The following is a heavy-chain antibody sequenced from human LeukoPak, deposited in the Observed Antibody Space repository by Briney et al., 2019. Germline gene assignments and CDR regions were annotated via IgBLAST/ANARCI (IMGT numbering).Heavy chain of an antibody. CDR2: INHSGNT. V-gene: IGHV4-34*01. Sequence: SETLSLTCAVYGGSFSGYYWSWIRQPPGKGLEWIGGINHSGNTNYKPSLKSRATISVDMSKIQFSLKLSSVTAADTAVYYCARALGSYSGYDYYWFDPWGQGTLVTVSS. CDR3: ARALGSYSGYDYYWFDP. D-gene: IGHD5-12*01. CDR1: GGSFSGYY. J-gene: IGHJ5*02.